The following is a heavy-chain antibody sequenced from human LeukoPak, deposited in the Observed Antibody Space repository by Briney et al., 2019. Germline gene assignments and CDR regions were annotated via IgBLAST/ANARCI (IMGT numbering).Heavy chain of an antibody. Sequence: SETLSLTCAVYGGSFSGYYWSWIRQPPGKGLEWIGEINHSGSTNYNPSLKSRVTISVDTSKNQFSLKLSSVTAADTAVYYCARDCGYSSGWSWGQGTLVTVSS. J-gene: IGHJ4*02. CDR1: GGSFSGYY. V-gene: IGHV4-34*01. D-gene: IGHD6-19*01. CDR2: INHSGST. CDR3: ARDCGYSSGWS.